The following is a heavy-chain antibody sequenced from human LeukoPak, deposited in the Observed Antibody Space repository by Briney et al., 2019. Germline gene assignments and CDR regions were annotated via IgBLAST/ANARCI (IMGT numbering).Heavy chain of an antibody. D-gene: IGHD5-18*01. J-gene: IGHJ4*02. CDR2: IYYSGGT. Sequence: SETLSLTCTVSGGSVSSGSYYWSWIRQPPGKGLEWIGYIYYSGGTNYNPSLKSRVTISVDTSKNQFSLKLSSVTAADTAVYYCASWDTAMVMVNYWGQGTLVTVSS. V-gene: IGHV4-61*01. CDR3: ASWDTAMVMVNY. CDR1: GGSVSSGSYY.